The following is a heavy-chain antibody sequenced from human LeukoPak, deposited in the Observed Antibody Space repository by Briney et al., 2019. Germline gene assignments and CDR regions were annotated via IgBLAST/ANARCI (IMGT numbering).Heavy chain of an antibody. J-gene: IGHJ4*02. Sequence: SETLSLTCTVSGGSISRYYWSWIRQPPGKGLEWIGYIYYSGSTNYNPSLKSRVTISVDTSKNQFSLKLSSVTAADTAVYYCARESSSGRNFDYWGQGTLVTVSS. CDR2: IYYSGST. D-gene: IGHD6-19*01. V-gene: IGHV4-59*01. CDR3: ARESSSGRNFDY. CDR1: GGSISRYY.